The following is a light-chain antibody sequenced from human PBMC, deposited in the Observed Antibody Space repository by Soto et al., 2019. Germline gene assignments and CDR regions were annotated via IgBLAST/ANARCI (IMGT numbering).Light chain of an antibody. CDR2: GAS. Sequence: DIILTQSPAIVSVSPGERATLSCRASRSGSTNLAGYQHKHGQAPRLLIYGASTRVTDIPARFSGSGSGTDFTLTINYLKSEDFGVYYCQQYDKSLPPVTFGGGTKVEI. J-gene: IGKJ4*01. CDR1: RSGSTN. CDR3: QQYDKSLPPVT. V-gene: IGKV3-15*01.